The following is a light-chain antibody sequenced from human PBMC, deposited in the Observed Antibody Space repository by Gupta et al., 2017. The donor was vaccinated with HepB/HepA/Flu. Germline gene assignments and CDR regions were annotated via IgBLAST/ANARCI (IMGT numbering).Light chain of an antibody. CDR2: ENK. CDR3: GTWDNSLSAVV. J-gene: IGLJ2*01. Sequence: QSVLTQPPSVSAAPGQRVTISCSGSSSNIGNNYMSWYQQPPGTAPKVVIYENKKRPSGIPDRFSGSKSGTSATLGITGLQTGDEADYYCGTWDNSLSAVVFGGGTRLTVL. V-gene: IGLV1-51*02. CDR1: SSNIGNNY.